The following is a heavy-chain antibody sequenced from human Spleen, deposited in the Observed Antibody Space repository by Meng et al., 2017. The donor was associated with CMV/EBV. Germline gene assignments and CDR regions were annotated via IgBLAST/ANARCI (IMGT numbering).Heavy chain of an antibody. CDR1: GYTFTGYY. V-gene: IGHV1-2*02. CDR2: INPNSGGT. CDR3: ARGTLSSGWGG. D-gene: IGHD6-19*01. J-gene: IGHJ4*02. Sequence: SCKASGYTFTGYYLHWVRQAPGQGREWMGWINPNSGGTNYAQKFQGRVTMTRDTSISTAYMELSRLRSDDTAVYYCARGTLSSGWGGWGQGTLVTVSS.